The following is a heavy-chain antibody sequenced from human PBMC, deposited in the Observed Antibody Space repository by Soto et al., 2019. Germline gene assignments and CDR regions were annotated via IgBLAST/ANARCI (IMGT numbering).Heavy chain of an antibody. CDR1: GYTFTSYG. D-gene: IGHD2-15*01. CDR2: ISAYNGNT. CDR3: ARDRSDIVVVVAATRWFDP. V-gene: IGHV1-18*01. J-gene: IGHJ5*02. Sequence: GASVKVSCKASGYTFTSYGISWVRQAPGQGLEWMGWISAYNGNTNYAQKLQGRVTMTTDTSTSTAYMELRSLRSDDTAVYYCARDRSDIVVVVAATRWFDPWGQGTLVTVSS.